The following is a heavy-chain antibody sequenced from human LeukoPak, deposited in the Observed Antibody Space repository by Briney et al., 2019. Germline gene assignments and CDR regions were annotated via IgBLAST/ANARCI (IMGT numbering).Heavy chain of an antibody. CDR1: GYSISSGYY. J-gene: IGHJ5*02. CDR3: ARMLLWFGELSRWFDP. CDR2: IYHSGRT. Sequence: NPSETLSLTCTVSGYSISSGYYWGWIRQPPGKGLEWIGSIYHSGRTFYNPSLKSRVTISVDTSKNQFSLKLSSVTAADTAVYYCARMLLWFGELSRWFDPWGQGTLVTVSS. V-gene: IGHV4-38-2*02. D-gene: IGHD3-10*01.